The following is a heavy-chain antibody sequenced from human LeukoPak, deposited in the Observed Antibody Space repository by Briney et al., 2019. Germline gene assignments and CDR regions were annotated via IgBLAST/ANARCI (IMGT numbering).Heavy chain of an antibody. CDR1: GYTLTELS. V-gene: IGHV1-24*01. Sequence: ASAKVSCKVSGYTLTELSMHWVRQAPGKGFEWMGRFDPEKGETIYAQRFQGRVTMTRNTSMSTAYMELSSLRSEDTAVYYCARFSYGSGSYLPDYWGQGTLVTVSS. CDR2: FDPEKGET. CDR3: ARFSYGSGSYLPDY. J-gene: IGHJ4*02. D-gene: IGHD3-10*01.